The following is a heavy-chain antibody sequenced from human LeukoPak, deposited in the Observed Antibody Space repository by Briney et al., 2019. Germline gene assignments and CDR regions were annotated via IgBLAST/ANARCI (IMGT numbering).Heavy chain of an antibody. CDR3: AAGDLGNYFDY. CDR2: ISGSGGST. D-gene: IGHD3-10*01. V-gene: IGHV3-23*01. Sequence: GGSLRLSCEASGVTFSSYAMSWVRQAPGQGLEWVSAISGSGGSTYYADSVKGRFTISRDNSKNTLYLQMNSLRAEDTAVYYCAAGDLGNYFDYWGQGTLVTVSS. CDR1: GVTFSSYA. J-gene: IGHJ4*02.